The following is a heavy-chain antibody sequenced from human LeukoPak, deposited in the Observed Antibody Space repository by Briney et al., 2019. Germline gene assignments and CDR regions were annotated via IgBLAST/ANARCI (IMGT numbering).Heavy chain of an antibody. CDR1: GFTFDNYA. V-gene: IGHV3-23*01. CDR3: ARHVDSSWAGCDF. Sequence: PGGSLRLSCAASGFTFDNYATTWVRQAPGKGLEWVSTHSASGGRTYYADSVKGRFTISKDNSKNMLYLQLNSLRADDTAVYYCARHVDSSWAGCDFWGQGTLVTVSS. CDR2: HSASGGRT. J-gene: IGHJ4*02. D-gene: IGHD6-13*01.